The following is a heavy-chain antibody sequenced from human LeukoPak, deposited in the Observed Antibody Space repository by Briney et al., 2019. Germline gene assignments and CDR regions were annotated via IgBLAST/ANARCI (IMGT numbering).Heavy chain of an antibody. CDR1: GFTFSAFW. CDR2: IKSKKDGETT. V-gene: IGHV3-15*01. Sequence: GGSLRLSCAASGFTFSAFWMHWVRQAPGKGPEWVGRIKSKKDGETTNYAAPVKGRFIISRDDSENTLYLQMNSLKVEDTAVYYCVTLGYCTRTNCYATDGGAFDIWGQGTMVTVSS. CDR3: VTLGYCTRTNCYATDGGAFDI. D-gene: IGHD2-2*01. J-gene: IGHJ3*02.